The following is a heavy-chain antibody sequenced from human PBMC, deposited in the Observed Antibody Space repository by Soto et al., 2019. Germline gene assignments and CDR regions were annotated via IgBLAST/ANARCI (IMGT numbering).Heavy chain of an antibody. Sequence: QVQLVQSGAEVKKPGASVMVSCRPSGYTLTAYYIHWVRQAPGQRLEWMGWVDPQSGGTRHAQNFKGRVTRTRDTSTSTVYMELNWLRSDDTTLYYCARDNYGPLAYWRQGTLVTVSS. CDR2: VDPQSGGT. D-gene: IGHD3-10*01. J-gene: IGHJ4*02. CDR1: GYTLTAYY. CDR3: ARDNYGPLAY. V-gene: IGHV1-2*02.